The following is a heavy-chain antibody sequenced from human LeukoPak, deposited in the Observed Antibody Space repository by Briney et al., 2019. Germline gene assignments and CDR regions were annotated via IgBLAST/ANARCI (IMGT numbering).Heavy chain of an antibody. CDR2: IYYSGSA. D-gene: IGHD2-2*01. V-gene: IGHV4-30-4*08. CDR1: GGSLSSGDYY. J-gene: IGHJ4*02. Sequence: SETLSLTCTVSGGSLSSGDYYWSWIRQPPGKGLEWIGYIYYSGSAYYNPSLKGRLTISVDTSKNQFSLTLSSVTAADTAVYYCARDFSSTSCIDYWGQGTLVTVSS. CDR3: ARDFSSTSCIDY.